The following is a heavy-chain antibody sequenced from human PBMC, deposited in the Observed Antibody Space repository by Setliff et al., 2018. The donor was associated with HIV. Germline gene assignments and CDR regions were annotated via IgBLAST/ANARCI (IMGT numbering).Heavy chain of an antibody. D-gene: IGHD6-13*01. CDR1: GGSVGSGSYY. Sequence: KSSETLSLTCTVSGGSVGSGSYYWSWVRQPPGKGLEWIGYIYYTGSTNYNPSLKSRLTISVDTSKNQFSLRLRSVTAADTAVYYCARSLTKQLVLGTSREYYFDSWGLGALVTVSS. J-gene: IGHJ4*02. CDR3: ARSLTKQLVLGTSREYYFDS. V-gene: IGHV4-61*01. CDR2: IYYTGST.